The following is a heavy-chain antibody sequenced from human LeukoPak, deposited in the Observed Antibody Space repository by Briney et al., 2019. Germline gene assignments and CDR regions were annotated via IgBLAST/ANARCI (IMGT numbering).Heavy chain of an antibody. CDR3: VRVYYYASGPFDY. J-gene: IGHJ4*02. V-gene: IGHV3-30-3*01. CDR2: ISSYENNK. D-gene: IGHD3-10*01. CDR1: GFTFNMFA. Sequence: GGSLRLSCAASGFTFNMFAMHWVRQATGKGLEWLAIISSYENNKDHVYSVKGRFTISRENSKVALYLQLNRLTVEDPAVYYCVRVYYYASGPFDYWGQGALVTVSS.